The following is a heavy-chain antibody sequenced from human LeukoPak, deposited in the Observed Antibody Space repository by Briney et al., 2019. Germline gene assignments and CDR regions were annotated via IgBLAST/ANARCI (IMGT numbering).Heavy chain of an antibody. J-gene: IGHJ4*02. CDR1: GFSFSRYW. CDR3: AKSGLSRFDY. V-gene: IGHV3-7*03. D-gene: IGHD4/OR15-4a*01. CDR2: IKQDGSEK. Sequence: GGSLRLSCAASGFSFSRYWMSWVRQAPGKGLEWVANIKQDGSEKNYVESVKGRFTISRDNAKNSLSLQMNSLRAEDTAVYYCAKSGLSRFDYWGQGTLVTVSS.